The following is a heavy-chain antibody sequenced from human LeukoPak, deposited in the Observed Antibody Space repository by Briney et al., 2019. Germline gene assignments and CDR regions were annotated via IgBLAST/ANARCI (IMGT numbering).Heavy chain of an antibody. CDR1: GYTFTGYY. CDR3: ARHGGAVVMGGFDY. V-gene: IGHV1-2*02. Sequence: PSVKVSCKASGYTFTGYYMHWVRQAPGQGLEWMGWINPNSGGTKYAQKFQGRVTMTRDTSISTAYMELSRLRSDDKAVYHCARHGGAVVMGGFDYWGQGTLVTVSS. J-gene: IGHJ4*02. CDR2: INPNSGGT. D-gene: IGHD4-23*01.